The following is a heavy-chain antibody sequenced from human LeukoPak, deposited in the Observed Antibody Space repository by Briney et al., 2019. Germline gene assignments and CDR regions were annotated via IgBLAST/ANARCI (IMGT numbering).Heavy chain of an antibody. CDR1: GFTFSIYA. J-gene: IGHJ4*02. Sequence: GGSLRLSCAASGFTFSIYAMSWVRQAPGKGLEWVSGISGSGGSTYYADSVKGRFTISRDNSKNTLYLQMNSLRAEDTALYYCARAKGERGYHANDYWGQGTLVTVSS. V-gene: IGHV3-23*01. CDR2: ISGSGGST. CDR3: ARAKGERGYHANDY. D-gene: IGHD3-10*01.